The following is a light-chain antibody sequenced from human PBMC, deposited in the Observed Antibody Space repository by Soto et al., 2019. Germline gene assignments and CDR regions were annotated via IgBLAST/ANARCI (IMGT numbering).Light chain of an antibody. CDR3: MQALQTPWT. J-gene: IGKJ1*01. Sequence: DLVMTQSPLSLPVTPGEPASISCRSSQSILHSNGYNYLDWYLQKPGQSPQLLIYLGSNRASGVPDRFSGSGSCTDFTLKIRRVEAEDVCVYYCMQALQTPWTFGQGTKVEIK. V-gene: IGKV2-28*01. CDR1: QSILHSNGYNY. CDR2: LGS.